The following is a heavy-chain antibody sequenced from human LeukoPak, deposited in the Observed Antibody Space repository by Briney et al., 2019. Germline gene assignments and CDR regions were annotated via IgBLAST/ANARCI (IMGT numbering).Heavy chain of an antibody. Sequence: ASVKVSCKASGYTFTSYDINWVRQATGQGLEWMGWMNPNSGNTGYAQKFQGRVTMTRDTSTSTVYMDLSSLRSEDTAVYYCARDSSYWSFDYWGQGTLVTVSS. J-gene: IGHJ4*02. CDR3: ARDSSYWSFDY. D-gene: IGHD6-13*01. V-gene: IGHV1-8*01. CDR1: GYTFTSYD. CDR2: MNPNSGNT.